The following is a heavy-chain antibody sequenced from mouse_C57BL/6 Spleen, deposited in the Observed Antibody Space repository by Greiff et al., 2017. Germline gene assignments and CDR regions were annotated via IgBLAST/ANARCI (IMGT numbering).Heavy chain of an antibody. CDR2: IYPGNSDT. J-gene: IGHJ2*01. V-gene: IGHV1-5*01. CDR1: GYTFTSYW. Sequence: EVQLQQSGTVLARPGASVKMTCKTSGYTFTSYWMHWVKQRPGQGLEWIGAIYPGNSDTSYNQKFKGKAKLTAVTSASTAYMELSSLTNEDSAVYYCTGEALYYSGYFDYWGQGTTLTVSS. D-gene: IGHD1-3*01. CDR3: TGEALYYSGYFDY.